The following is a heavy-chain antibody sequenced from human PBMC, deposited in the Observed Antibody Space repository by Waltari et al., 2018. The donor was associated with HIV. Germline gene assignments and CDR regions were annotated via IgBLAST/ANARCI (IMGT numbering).Heavy chain of an antibody. CDR1: GFTFTNHE. V-gene: IGHV1-8*01. CDR2: INPNSGNT. Sequence: QVQLVQSGAEVRKPGASVTVSCKASGFTFTNHEIKWPRQAPGQGLEWMGWINPNSGNTGYAQKFQGRVTMTRDTSRSTAYMELTSLTSEDTAVYHCSRGRGYSYGYSDLWGQGTLVTVSS. D-gene: IGHD5-18*01. J-gene: IGHJ4*02. CDR3: SRGRGYSYGYSDL.